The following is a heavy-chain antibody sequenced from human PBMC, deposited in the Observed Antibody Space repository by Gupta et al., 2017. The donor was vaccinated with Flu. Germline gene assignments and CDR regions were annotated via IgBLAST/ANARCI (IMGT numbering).Heavy chain of an antibody. CDR2: IYHSGST. Sequence: TWFRQPPGKRLEWIGYIYHSGSTNYNPTLKSRIIMSVDRSKSQFSLRLSSVTAADTAIYYCEGSGNYNYYDYWGQGTLVTVSS. V-gene: IGHV4-59*01. CDR3: EGSGNYNYYDY. J-gene: IGHJ4*02. D-gene: IGHD4-4*01.